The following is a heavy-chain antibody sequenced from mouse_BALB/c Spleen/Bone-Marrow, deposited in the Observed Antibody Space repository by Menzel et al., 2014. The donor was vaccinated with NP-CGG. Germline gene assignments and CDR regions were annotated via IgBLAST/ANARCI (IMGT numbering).Heavy chain of an antibody. CDR3: ARRDGGPMDY. J-gene: IGHJ4*01. CDR1: GFTFSNYG. Sequence: EVQLVESGGDLVKPGGFLKLSCAASGFTFSNYGMSWVRQTPDKRLEWVATISSGGSYTYYPDSVKGRFTISRDNAKNTLYLQMSSLKSEDTAMYYCARRDGGPMDYWGQGTSVTVSS. D-gene: IGHD2-3*01. V-gene: IGHV5-6*01. CDR2: ISSGGSYT.